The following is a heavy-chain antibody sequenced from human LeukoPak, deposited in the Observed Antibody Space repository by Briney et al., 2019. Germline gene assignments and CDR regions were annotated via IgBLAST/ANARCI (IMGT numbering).Heavy chain of an antibody. Sequence: PGGSLRLSCAASGFTVSSNYMSWVRQAPGKGLEWVSVIHSGGSTYYADSVKGRFTISRDNSKNTLYLQMNSLRAEDTAVYYCACAYYDILTGYSSYYYYYGMDVWGQGTTVTVSS. D-gene: IGHD3-9*01. CDR1: GFTVSSNY. CDR2: IHSGGST. CDR3: ACAYYDILTGYSSYYYYYGMDV. J-gene: IGHJ6*02. V-gene: IGHV3-66*02.